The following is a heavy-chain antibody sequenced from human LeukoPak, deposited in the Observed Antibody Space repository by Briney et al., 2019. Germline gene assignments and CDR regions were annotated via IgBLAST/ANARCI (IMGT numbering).Heavy chain of an antibody. CDR3: ARDGFLYDSSGYYGAFDI. V-gene: IGHV4-34*01. D-gene: IGHD3-22*01. Sequence: SETLSLTFAVYGGSFSGYYWNWIRQPPGKGLEWIGSIYYSGSTYYNPSLKSRVTISVDTSKNQFSLKLSSVTAADTAVYYCARDGFLYDSSGYYGAFDIWGQGTMVTVSS. CDR1: GGSFSGYY. CDR2: IYYSGST. J-gene: IGHJ3*02.